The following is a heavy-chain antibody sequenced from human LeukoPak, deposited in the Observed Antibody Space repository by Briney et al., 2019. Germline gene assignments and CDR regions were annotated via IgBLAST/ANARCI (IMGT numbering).Heavy chain of an antibody. CDR3: ARDSKDGDYGLDY. V-gene: IGHV3-53*01. Sequence: GGSLRLSCAASGFTVSSNYMSWVRQAPGKGLEWVSVIYSGGSTYYADSVKGRFTISRDNSKITLYLQMNSLRAEDTAVYYCARDSKDGDYGLDYWGQGTLVTVSS. J-gene: IGHJ4*02. CDR1: GFTVSSNY. CDR2: IYSGGST. D-gene: IGHD4-17*01.